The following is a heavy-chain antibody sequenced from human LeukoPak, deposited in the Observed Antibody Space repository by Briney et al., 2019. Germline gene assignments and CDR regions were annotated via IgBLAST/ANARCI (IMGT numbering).Heavy chain of an antibody. CDR2: ISGSGGST. CDR1: GFTFSNYA. CDR3: AKDRPCGGDCYWRDY. D-gene: IGHD2-21*02. J-gene: IGHJ4*02. Sequence: GGSLRLSCTGSGFTFSNYAMNWVRQAPGKGLEWVSAISGSGGSTYYADSVKGRFTISRDNSKNTLFLQMNSLRAEDTAVYYCAKDRPCGGDCYWRDYWGQGTLVTVSS. V-gene: IGHV3-23*01.